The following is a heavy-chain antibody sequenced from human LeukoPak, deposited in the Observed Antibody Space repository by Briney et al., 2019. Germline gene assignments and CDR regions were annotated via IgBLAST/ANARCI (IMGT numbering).Heavy chain of an antibody. CDR1: GGSISSSNYY. CDR3: ARGFHGGPDTAMVTGFDY. J-gene: IGHJ4*02. CDR2: IYYSGST. D-gene: IGHD5-18*01. V-gene: IGHV4-39*07. Sequence: SGTLSLTCTVPGGSISSSNYYWGWIRQPPGKGLEWIGGIYYSGSTYYNPSLKSRVTISVDTSKNQFSLKLSSVTAADTAVYYCARGFHGGPDTAMVTGFDYWGQGTLVTVSS.